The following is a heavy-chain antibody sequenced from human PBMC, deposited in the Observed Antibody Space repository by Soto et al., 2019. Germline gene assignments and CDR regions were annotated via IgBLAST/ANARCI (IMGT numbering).Heavy chain of an antibody. Sequence: GGSLRLSCVASGFNFGNFGMHWVRQAPGKGLEWLTVISNDENIKQDSVRGRFAIARDNSKNTLYLHLTNLRAEDTAIYYCARGLRGVLDYWGPGTLLTVFS. J-gene: IGHJ4*02. CDR3: ARGLRGVLDY. V-gene: IGHV3-33*01. CDR2: ISNDENIK. CDR1: GFNFGNFG. D-gene: IGHD5-12*01.